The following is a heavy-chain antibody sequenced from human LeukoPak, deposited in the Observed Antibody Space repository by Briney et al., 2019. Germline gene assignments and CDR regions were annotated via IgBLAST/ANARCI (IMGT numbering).Heavy chain of an antibody. D-gene: IGHD3-22*01. Sequence: QPGGSLRLSCAASGFTFSSYGMHWVRQAPGKGLEWVAFIRYDGSNKYYADSVKGRFTISRDNSKNTLYLQMNSLRAEDTAVYYCAKQDYDSSGHYFDYWGQGNLVTVSS. J-gene: IGHJ4*02. CDR1: GFTFSSYG. CDR3: AKQDYDSSGHYFDY. V-gene: IGHV3-30*02. CDR2: IRYDGSNK.